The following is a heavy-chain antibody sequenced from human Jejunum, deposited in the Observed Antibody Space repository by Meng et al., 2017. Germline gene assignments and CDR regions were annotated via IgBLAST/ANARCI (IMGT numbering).Heavy chain of an antibody. V-gene: IGHV5-51*01. CDR1: GYDFFGYW. Sequence: GESLKISCKGSGYDFFGYWIVWVRQMPGKGLEWMGMIYPDDSNTRYSPSVQGQVTFSADTSINTAFLPWSSLKASDSAIYYCARYGGSTLSKNWFDFWGQGTLVTVSS. D-gene: IGHD4-23*01. CDR2: IYPDDSNT. CDR3: ARYGGSTLSKNWFDF. J-gene: IGHJ5*01.